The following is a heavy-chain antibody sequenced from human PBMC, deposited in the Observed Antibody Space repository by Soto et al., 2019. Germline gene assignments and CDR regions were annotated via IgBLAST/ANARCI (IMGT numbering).Heavy chain of an antibody. CDR1: GGSISSYY. V-gene: IGHV4-59*01. CDR3: ARDRVVGCSSTSCPIYYYYGMDV. J-gene: IGHJ6*02. D-gene: IGHD2-2*01. Sequence: QVQLQESGPGLVKPSETLSLTCTVSGGSISSYYWSWIRQPPGKGLEWIGYIYYSGSTNYNPSLKSRVTISVDTSKNQFSLKLSSVTAADTAVYYCARDRVVGCSSTSCPIYYYYGMDVWGQGTTVTVCS. CDR2: IYYSGST.